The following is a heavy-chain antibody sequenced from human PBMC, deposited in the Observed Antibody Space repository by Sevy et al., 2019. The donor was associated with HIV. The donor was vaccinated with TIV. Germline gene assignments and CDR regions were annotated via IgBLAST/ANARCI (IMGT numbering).Heavy chain of an antibody. CDR1: GFTFGDYC. CDR2: LKSDVYGGTV. Sequence: GGSLRLSCTASGFTFGDYCMSWVRQAPGKGLEWVAFLKSDVYGGTVDHAASVRGRFVISRDDSKTIAYLQMNDLKTXXXXXXXXXXWXXAQSIFDYWGQGALVTVSS. J-gene: IGHJ4*02. V-gene: IGHV3-49*04. CDR3: XXWXXAQSIFDY.